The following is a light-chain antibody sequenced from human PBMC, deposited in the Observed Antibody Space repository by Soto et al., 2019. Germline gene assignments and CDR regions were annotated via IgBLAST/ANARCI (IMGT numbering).Light chain of an antibody. J-gene: IGLJ7*01. V-gene: IGLV4-69*01. CDR3: QTWGTGPAV. CDR2: LNSDGSH. CDR1: SGHSSYA. Sequence: QLVLTQSPSASASLGASVTLTCTLSSGHSSYAIAWHQQQPEKGPRYLMKLNSDGSHSKGDGIPDRFSGSSSGAERYVTISGLQSEDEADYYCQTWGTGPAVFGGGTQLTVL.